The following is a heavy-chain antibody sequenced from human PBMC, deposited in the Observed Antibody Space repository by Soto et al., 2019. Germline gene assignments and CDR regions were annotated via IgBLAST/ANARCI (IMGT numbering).Heavy chain of an antibody. Sequence: QVQLVQSGAEVKKPGASVKVSCKASGYTFTSYGISWVRQAPGQGLEWMGWISAYNGNTNYAQKLQGRVTMTTDTSTSTAYMELRSLRSDDTAVYYCARAITIFGVVIIGGYYYYMDVWGKGTTVTVSS. J-gene: IGHJ6*03. CDR3: ARAITIFGVVIIGGYYYYMDV. CDR2: ISAYNGNT. D-gene: IGHD3-3*01. V-gene: IGHV1-18*01. CDR1: GYTFTSYG.